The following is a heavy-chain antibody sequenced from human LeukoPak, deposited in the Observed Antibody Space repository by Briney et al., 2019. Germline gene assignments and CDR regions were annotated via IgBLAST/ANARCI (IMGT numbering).Heavy chain of an antibody. CDR2: INLDGNGR. J-gene: IGHJ3*02. CDR3: ARDTDDFQGLDI. D-gene: IGHD3-3*01. V-gene: IGHV3-7*01. Sequence: GGSLRLSCAASGFFFSNYWMSWVRQAQGKGLEWVANINLDGNGRFYVDSVKGRFTISRDNNKKSVYPQMNSLGAEDTAVYYCARDTDDFQGLDIWGQGIRVTVSS. CDR1: GFFFSNYW.